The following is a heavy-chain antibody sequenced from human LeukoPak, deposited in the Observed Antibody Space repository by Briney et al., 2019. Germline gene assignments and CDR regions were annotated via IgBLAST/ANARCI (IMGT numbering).Heavy chain of an antibody. CDR1: GGSIMSSTYY. D-gene: IGHD6-13*01. CDR3: ARGRVSSSTWYSTYYYYFYMDV. Sequence: SSETLSLTCTVSGGSIMSSTYYWGWIRQSPGKGLEWIGAIYYSGSTYYNPSLKSRVSMSVDTSKSQFSLRLTSVTAADTAVYFCARGRVSSSTWYSTYYYYFYMDVWGKGTTVTVSS. J-gene: IGHJ6*03. V-gene: IGHV4-39*07. CDR2: IYYSGST.